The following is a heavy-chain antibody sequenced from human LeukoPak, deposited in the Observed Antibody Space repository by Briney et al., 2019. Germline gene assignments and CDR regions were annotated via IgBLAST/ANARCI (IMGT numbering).Heavy chain of an antibody. CDR3: AGQSISGSSLSYFDY. CDR2: IYDSGST. V-gene: IGHV4-59*01. J-gene: IGHJ4*02. CDR1: GGSISSYY. Sequence: PSETLSLTCTVSGGSISSYYWSWIRQPPGKGLEWIGNIYDSGSTNYNPSLKSRVTISVDTSKNQCSLKLSSVTAADTAVYYCAGQSISGSSLSYFDYWGQGTLVNVPS. D-gene: IGHD3-22*01.